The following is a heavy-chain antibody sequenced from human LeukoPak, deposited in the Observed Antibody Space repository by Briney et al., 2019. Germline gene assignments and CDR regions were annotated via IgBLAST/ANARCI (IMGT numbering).Heavy chain of an antibody. V-gene: IGHV3-66*01. J-gene: IGHJ4*02. D-gene: IGHD5-24*01. CDR3: ARALLDGYNDY. CDR2: IFSGGDT. CDR1: GFTVRSNY. Sequence: GESLRLSCAASGFTVRSNYMSWVRQAPGKGLEWVSVIFSGGDTYYPDSVKGRLTISRDDSKNTLYLQMTTLRAEDTAVYYCARALLDGYNDYWGQGTLVTVSS.